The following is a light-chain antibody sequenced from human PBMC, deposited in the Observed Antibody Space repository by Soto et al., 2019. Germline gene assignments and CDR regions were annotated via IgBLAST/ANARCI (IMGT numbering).Light chain of an antibody. J-gene: IGKJ1*01. V-gene: IGKV1-5*03. CDR3: QHYNSYSEA. CDR1: QSIRSW. CDR2: KAS. Sequence: IQITRCPSPLSPSVGDKVTIACLASQSIRSWLAWYQQRPGNPPNLLIYKASTLASGVPSRFSGSGSGTEFTLTISSLQPDDFATYYCQHYNSYSEAFGQGTKVDIK.